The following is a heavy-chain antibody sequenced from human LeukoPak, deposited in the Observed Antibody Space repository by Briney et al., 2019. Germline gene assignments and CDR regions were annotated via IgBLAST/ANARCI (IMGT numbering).Heavy chain of an antibody. CDR2: FSVNGLNP. Sequence: GGSLRLACAAAAFTFKNYGLSSVRQAPGEWLEWDPGFSVNGLNPYYAEFVKSRFTIAKDIAKNTLYLQMNSLRAEDTATYYCAKPGRTAAGFFDSWGQGTLVTVSS. CDR3: AKPGRTAAGFFDS. J-gene: IGHJ4*02. CDR1: AFTFKNYG. V-gene: IGHV3-23*01. D-gene: IGHD6-13*01.